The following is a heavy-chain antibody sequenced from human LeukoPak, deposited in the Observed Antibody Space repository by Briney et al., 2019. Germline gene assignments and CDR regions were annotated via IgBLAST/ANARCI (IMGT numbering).Heavy chain of an antibody. J-gene: IGHJ6*03. CDR2: INHSGST. V-gene: IGHV4-34*01. Sequence: PSETLSLTCAVYGGSFSGYYWSWIRQPPGKGLEWIGEINHSGSTNYNPSLKSRVTISVDTSKNQFSLKLSSVTAADTAVYYCARGHGSSWYYYYYYMDVWGKGTTVTVSS. CDR3: ARGHGSSWYYYYYYMDV. CDR1: GGSFSGYY. D-gene: IGHD6-13*01.